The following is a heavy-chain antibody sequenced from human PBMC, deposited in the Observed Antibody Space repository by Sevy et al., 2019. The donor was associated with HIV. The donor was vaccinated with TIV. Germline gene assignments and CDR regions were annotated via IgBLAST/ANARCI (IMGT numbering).Heavy chain of an antibody. Sequence: GGSLRLSCAASGFTFSSYWMSWVRQAPGKGLEWVANIKQDGSEKYYVDSVKGRFTISRDNAKSSLYLQRNSRRAEDTAVYYCARAPYYDFWMDNQNTFDYWGQGTLVTVSS. CDR2: IKQDGSEK. CDR3: ARAPYYDFWMDNQNTFDY. J-gene: IGHJ4*02. CDR1: GFTFSSYW. V-gene: IGHV3-7*01. D-gene: IGHD3-3*01.